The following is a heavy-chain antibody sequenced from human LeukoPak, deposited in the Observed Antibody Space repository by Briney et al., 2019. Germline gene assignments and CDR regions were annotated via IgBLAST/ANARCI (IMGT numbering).Heavy chain of an antibody. J-gene: IGHJ4*02. Sequence: GSLRLSCAASGFTVSSNYMSWVRQAPGXXXEWVSVIYSGGSTYYADSVKGRFTISRHNSKNTLYLQMNSLRAEDTAVYYCARVGSSSWDFDYWGQGTLVTVSS. CDR2: IYSGGST. V-gene: IGHV3-53*04. CDR1: GFTVSSNY. D-gene: IGHD6-6*01. CDR3: ARVGSSSWDFDY.